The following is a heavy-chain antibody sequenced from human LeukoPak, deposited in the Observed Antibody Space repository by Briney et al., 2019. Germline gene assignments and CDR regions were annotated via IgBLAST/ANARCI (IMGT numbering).Heavy chain of an antibody. CDR2: ISGNNDNT. CDR1: DYTFTRYG. Sequence: ASVKVSCKTSDYTFTRYGVSWVRQAPGQGLEWMGWISGNNDNTNYAQRVQDRITMTTDTSTSTAYMELRSLRSDDTAVYYCARAPFCSSVSCYRTNNWLDPWGQGTLVTVSS. D-gene: IGHD2-2*01. CDR3: ARAPFCSSVSCYRTNNWLDP. J-gene: IGHJ5*02. V-gene: IGHV1-18*01.